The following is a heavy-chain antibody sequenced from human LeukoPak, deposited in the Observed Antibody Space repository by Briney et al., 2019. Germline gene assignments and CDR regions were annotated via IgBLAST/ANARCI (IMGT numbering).Heavy chain of an antibody. V-gene: IGHV4-4*07. CDR1: GGSISGYY. J-gene: IGHJ6*03. D-gene: IGHD1-26*01. CDR3: ASQGHHGKIVGTTLSYFYMDV. Sequence: SETLSLTCTVSGGSISGYYWSWIRQPAGQGLEWIGRVYSNGDTRYNPSLKSRVTMSVDTSKNQFSLKLSSVTAADTAFYYCASQGHHGKIVGTTLSYFYMDVWGKGTTVTVSS. CDR2: VYSNGDT.